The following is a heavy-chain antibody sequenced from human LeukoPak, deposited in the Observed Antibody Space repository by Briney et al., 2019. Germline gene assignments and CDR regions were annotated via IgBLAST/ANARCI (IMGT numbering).Heavy chain of an antibody. CDR3: ARSYYGDNWFDP. CDR1: GYSISSGHY. D-gene: IGHD3-10*01. CDR2: IYYSGST. V-gene: IGHV4-38-2*02. J-gene: IGHJ5*02. Sequence: SETLSLTCTVSGYSISSGHYWGWIRQPPGKGLEWIGSIYYSGSTYYNPSLKSRVTISVDTSKNQFSLQLSSVTAADTAVYYCARSYYGDNWFDPWGQGTLVTVSS.